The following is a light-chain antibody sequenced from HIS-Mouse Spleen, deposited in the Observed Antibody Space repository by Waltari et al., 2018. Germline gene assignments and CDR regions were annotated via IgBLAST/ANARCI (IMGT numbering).Light chain of an antibody. J-gene: IGKJ5*01. CDR2: GAS. CDR1: QSVSSSY. V-gene: IGKV3-20*01. CDR3: QQYGSSPPIT. Sequence: EIVLTQSPGTLSLSPGERATLSCRASQSVSSSYLAWYQQKPGQAPRRLIDGASSRATGIPDRFSGSGSGTDFTLTISRLEPEDFAVYYCQQYGSSPPITFGQGTRLEIK.